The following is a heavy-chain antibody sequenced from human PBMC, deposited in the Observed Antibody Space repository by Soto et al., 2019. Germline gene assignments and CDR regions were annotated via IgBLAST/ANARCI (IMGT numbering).Heavy chain of an antibody. D-gene: IGHD3-16*01. CDR3: AKGGYYSLFDI. CDR1: GFPFSSYA. CDR2: ISGSGGRT. V-gene: IGHV3-23*01. J-gene: IGHJ3*02. Sequence: PGGSLRLSCVASGFPFSSYAMGWVRQTPGKGLEWVSGISGSGGRTYYADSVKGRSTISRDNSNNTLSLQMHILRVEDTAVYFCAKGGYYSLFDIWGQGTMVTVSS.